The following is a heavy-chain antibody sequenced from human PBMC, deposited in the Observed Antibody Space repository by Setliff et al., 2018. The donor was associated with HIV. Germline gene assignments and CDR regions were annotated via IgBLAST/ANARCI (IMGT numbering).Heavy chain of an antibody. J-gene: IGHJ4*01. Sequence: ASVKVSCKASGYTFTSYPMHWVRQAPGQGLEWMGVINTSGGSAGYAEKFRGRVTMTRDTSTSTVYMDLRNLRSEDTAVYYCARNQGDSSGWFAGDYWGHGTLVTVSS. CDR1: GYTFTSYP. CDR3: ARNQGDSSGWFAGDY. CDR2: INTSGGSA. D-gene: IGHD6-19*01. V-gene: IGHV1-46*01.